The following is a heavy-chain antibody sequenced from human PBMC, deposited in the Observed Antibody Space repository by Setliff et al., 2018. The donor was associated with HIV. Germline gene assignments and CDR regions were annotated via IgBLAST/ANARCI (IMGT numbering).Heavy chain of an antibody. CDR2: ININGKT. V-gene: IGHV4-4*07. CDR1: GDSIRSYY. J-gene: IGHJ6*03. CDR3: ARERRWLEEYYFYMDV. Sequence: SETLSLTCNVSGDSIRSYYWSWIRQSAGQGLDWIGHININGKTSFNPFLKSRVTMSIDKSKSRFSLQVKSMTAADSAVYYCARERRWLEEYYFYMDVWGNGTTGTVSS. D-gene: IGHD3-10*01.